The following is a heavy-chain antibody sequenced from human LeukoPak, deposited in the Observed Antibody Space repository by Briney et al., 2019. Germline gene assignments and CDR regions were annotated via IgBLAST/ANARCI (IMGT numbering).Heavy chain of an antibody. D-gene: IGHD3-22*01. CDR3: ARRNHYESKEIDY. CDR2: TSAYNGNT. V-gene: IGHV1-18*01. CDR1: GYTFTSYG. Sequence: ASVKVSCKASGYTFTSYGISWVRQAPGQGLEWMGWTSAYNGNTNYAQKLQGRVTMTTDTSTSTAYMELKSLRAEDSAVYYCARRNHYESKEIDYWGQGTLVTVSS. J-gene: IGHJ4*02.